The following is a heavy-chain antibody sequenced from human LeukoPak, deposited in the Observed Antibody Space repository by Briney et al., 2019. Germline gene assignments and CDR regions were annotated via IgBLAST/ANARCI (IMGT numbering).Heavy chain of an antibody. Sequence: GGSLRLSCAASGFTFSSYAMSWVRQAPGKGLEWVSAISGNGGSTYYADSVKGRFTISRDNSKNTLYLQMNSLRAEDRAVYYCAKDMDTSGWYGVDYWGQGTLVTVSS. CDR3: AKDMDTSGWYGVDY. J-gene: IGHJ4*02. V-gene: IGHV3-23*01. D-gene: IGHD6-19*01. CDR2: ISGNGGST. CDR1: GFTFSSYA.